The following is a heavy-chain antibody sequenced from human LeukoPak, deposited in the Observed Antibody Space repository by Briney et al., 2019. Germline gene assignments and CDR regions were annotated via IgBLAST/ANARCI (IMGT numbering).Heavy chain of an antibody. CDR2: IYSSGST. CDR3: ARHNPPPTRYCSSTSCYMAGAEYYYMDV. J-gene: IGHJ6*03. D-gene: IGHD2-2*02. V-gene: IGHV4-4*09. Sequence: PSETLSLTCTVSGGSISSYYWSWIRQPPGKGLEWIGYIYSSGSTKYNPSLKSRVTISGDTSKNQFSLKLSSVTAADTAVYYCARHNPPPTRYCSSTSCYMAGAEYYYMDVWGKGTTVTVSS. CDR1: GGSISSYY.